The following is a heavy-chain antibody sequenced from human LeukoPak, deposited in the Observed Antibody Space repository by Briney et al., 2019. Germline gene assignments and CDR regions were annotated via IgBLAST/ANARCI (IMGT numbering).Heavy chain of an antibody. D-gene: IGHD5-12*01. Sequence: ASVKVSCKASGYTFTSYGISWVRQAPGQGLEWMGWISDYNGNTNYAQKLQGRVTMTTDTSTSTAYMELRSLRSDDTAVYYCARDYGSGYGPDTMVARFDYWGQETLVTVSS. V-gene: IGHV1-18*01. CDR2: ISDYNGNT. J-gene: IGHJ4*02. CDR1: GYTFTSYG. CDR3: ARDYGSGYGPDTMVARFDY.